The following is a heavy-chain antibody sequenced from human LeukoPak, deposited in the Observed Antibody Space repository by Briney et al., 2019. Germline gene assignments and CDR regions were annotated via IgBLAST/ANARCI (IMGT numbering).Heavy chain of an antibody. D-gene: IGHD6-25*01. V-gene: IGHV3-7*01. CDR3: ARVGFYYYYYMDV. CDR1: GFTFRSYW. Sequence: GGSLRLSSAASGFTFRSYWMTWVRQAPGKGLEWVANIKQDGRETYYVGSVKGRFALSRDNAKNSLYLQMNSLRAEDTAVYYCARVGFYYYYYMDVWGRGTTVTVSS. J-gene: IGHJ6*03. CDR2: IKQDGRET.